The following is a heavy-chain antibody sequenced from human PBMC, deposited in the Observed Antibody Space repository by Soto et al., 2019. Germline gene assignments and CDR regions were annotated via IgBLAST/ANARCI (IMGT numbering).Heavy chain of an antibody. J-gene: IGHJ4*02. D-gene: IGHD3-22*01. V-gene: IGHV1-46*01. CDR3: ARSPYSSGYYYAIDY. Sequence: ASVKVSCKASGYTFTSYGISWVRQAPGQGLEWMGIINPSGGSTTYAQKFQGRVTMTRDTSTSTVYMDLSSLRSEDTAVYYCARSPYSSGYYYAIDYRGQGTLVTVSS. CDR2: INPSGGST. CDR1: GYTFTSYG.